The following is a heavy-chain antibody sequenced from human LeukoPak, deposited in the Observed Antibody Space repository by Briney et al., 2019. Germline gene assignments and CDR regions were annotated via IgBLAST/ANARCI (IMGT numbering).Heavy chain of an antibody. D-gene: IGHD6-13*01. V-gene: IGHV4-4*07. CDR3: ARDVVAAAGTWDY. J-gene: IGHJ4*02. CDR1: GDSISYYY. CDR2: ISTSGTT. Sequence: SETLSLTCTVSGDSISYYYWSWIRQPAGKGLEWIGRISTSGTTNYNPSLKSRVTMSVDTSKNQFSLKLSSVTAADTAVYYCARDVVAAAGTWDYWGQGTLVTVSS.